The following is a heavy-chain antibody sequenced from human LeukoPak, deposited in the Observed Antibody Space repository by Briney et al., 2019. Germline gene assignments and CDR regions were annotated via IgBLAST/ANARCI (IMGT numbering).Heavy chain of an antibody. D-gene: IGHD7-27*01. J-gene: IGHJ4*02. Sequence: SSETLSLTCTVSGDSISSGLYYWTWIRQPPGKGLEWIGYIYYTGTTVYNPSLKSRVTIAMDTSKNQFSLKLSSVTAADTAVYYCARGSGDSWGQGTLGTVSS. CDR2: IYYTGTT. CDR3: ARGSGDS. V-gene: IGHV4-61*01. CDR1: GDSISSGLYY.